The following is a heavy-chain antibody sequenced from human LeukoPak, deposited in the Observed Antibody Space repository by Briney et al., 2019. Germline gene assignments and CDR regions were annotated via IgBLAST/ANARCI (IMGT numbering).Heavy chain of an antibody. J-gene: IGHJ4*02. V-gene: IGHV4-4*07. CDR1: GGSISSYY. Sequence: SETLSLTCTVSGGSISSYYWSWIRQPAGKAPEWIGRIYSSGIINYNPSLKSRVTMSLDNSKNQLSLKLSYVTAADTAVYYCARDTGKSGYPDYWGQGALVTVSS. D-gene: IGHD3-3*01. CDR2: IYSSGII. CDR3: ARDTGKSGYPDY.